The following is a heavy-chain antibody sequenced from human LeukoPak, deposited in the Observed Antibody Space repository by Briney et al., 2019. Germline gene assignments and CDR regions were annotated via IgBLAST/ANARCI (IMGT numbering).Heavy chain of an antibody. CDR2: ISSSISTI. J-gene: IGHJ4*02. V-gene: IGHV3-48*02. CDR3: ARGHTDYYFDY. Sequence: GGSLRLSCAASAFTFSTYSMSCVRQAPGKGREWVAHISSSISTIYYADSVKGRFTIPRDNARNSLYLQMSSLRDEDTAVYHCARGHTDYYFDYWGQGTLVTVSS. CDR1: AFTFSTYS.